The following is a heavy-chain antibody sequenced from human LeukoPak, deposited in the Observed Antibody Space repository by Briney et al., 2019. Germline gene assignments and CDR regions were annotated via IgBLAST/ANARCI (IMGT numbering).Heavy chain of an antibody. V-gene: IGHV3-23*01. CDR2: VSGNDGGRT. D-gene: IGHD2-8*01. J-gene: IGHJ4*02. CDR3: AKVPGYCTNGVCYDFDY. Sequence: GGSLRLSCVASGFTFSDYAMSWVRQAPEKXLEWVSAVSGNDGGRTYYADSVKGRFTISRDNSKNTLYLQMNSLRAEDTAVYYCAKVPGYCTNGVCYDFDYWGQGTLVTVSS. CDR1: GFTFSDYA.